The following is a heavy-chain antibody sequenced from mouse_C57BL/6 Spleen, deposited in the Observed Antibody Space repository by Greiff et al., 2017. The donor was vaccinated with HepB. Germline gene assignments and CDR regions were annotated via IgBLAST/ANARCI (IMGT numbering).Heavy chain of an antibody. CDR3: ARGKDGYGFAC. V-gene: IGHV1-72*01. D-gene: IGHD2-2*01. CDR1: GYTFPSYW. CDR2: IDPNSGGT. J-gene: IGHJ3*01. Sequence: VQLQQPGPELVQPGAPVKQSCKASGYTFPSYWMHWVTQRPGRGLEWIGRIDPNSGGTKYNEKFKSKATLTVDKPSSTAYMQLSSLTSEYSAVYGCARGKDGYGFACWGQGTLVTVSA.